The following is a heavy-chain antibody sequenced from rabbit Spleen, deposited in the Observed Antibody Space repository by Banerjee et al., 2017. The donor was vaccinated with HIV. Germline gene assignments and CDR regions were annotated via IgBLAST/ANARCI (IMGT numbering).Heavy chain of an antibody. CDR2: IDTGSSVGP. V-gene: IGHV1S45*01. Sequence: QQQRGESGGGRGQPEGSLTLTCKASGLDFRSKYWISWVRQAPGKGLEWIGCIDTGSSVGPYSASWAKARFTISQTSSTTVTLQLTSLTAADEAAYFCTRHWGLWGPGTLVTVS. CDR1: GLDFRSKYW. CDR3: TRHWGL. D-gene: IGHD3-1*01. J-gene: IGHJ4*01.